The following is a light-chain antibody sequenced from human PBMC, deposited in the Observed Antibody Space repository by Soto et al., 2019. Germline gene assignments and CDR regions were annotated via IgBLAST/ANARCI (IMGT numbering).Light chain of an antibody. CDR1: SSDVGGYNY. J-gene: IGLJ1*01. V-gene: IGLV2-14*01. Sequence: QSVLTQPASVSGSPGQSITISCTGTSSDVGGYNYVSWYQQHPGKAPKLMIYEVSNRPSGVSNRFSGSKSGNMASLTISGLQAEDEADYYCSSYRTTRTYVFGTGTKVTVL. CDR3: SSYRTTRTYV. CDR2: EVS.